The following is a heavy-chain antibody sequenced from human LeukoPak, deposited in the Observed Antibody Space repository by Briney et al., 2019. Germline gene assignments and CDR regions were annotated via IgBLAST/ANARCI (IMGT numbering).Heavy chain of an antibody. CDR2: IWYDGSNK. J-gene: IGHJ4*02. CDR3: ARDANYHFDY. Sequence: GGSLRLSCAASGFTFSSFGMHWVRQAPGKGLEWVTVIWYDGSNKYYADSVKGRFTITRDNSKNTLYLQMNSLRAQDTAVYYCARDANYHFDYWGQGTLVTVSS. CDR1: GFTFSSFG. D-gene: IGHD1-7*01. V-gene: IGHV3-33*01.